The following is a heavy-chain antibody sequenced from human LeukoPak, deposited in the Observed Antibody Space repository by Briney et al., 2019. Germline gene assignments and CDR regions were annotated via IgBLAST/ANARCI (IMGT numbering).Heavy chain of an antibody. Sequence: PGGSLRLSCAASGFTFSSYAMSWVRQAPGKGLEWVSAISGSGGSTYYADSVKGRFTISRDNSKNTLYLQMNSLRVEDTAIYYCARGSLASYYNSHFDYWGQGNLVTVSS. CDR2: ISGSGGST. V-gene: IGHV3-23*01. J-gene: IGHJ4*02. CDR1: GFTFSSYA. D-gene: IGHD3-10*01. CDR3: ARGSLASYYNSHFDY.